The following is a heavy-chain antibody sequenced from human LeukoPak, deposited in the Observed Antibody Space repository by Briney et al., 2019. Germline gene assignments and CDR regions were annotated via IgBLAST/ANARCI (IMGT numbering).Heavy chain of an antibody. CDR3: ARDAGSSNWFDP. V-gene: IGHV4-34*01. CDR2: INHSGST. Sequence: PSETLSLTCAVYGGSFSGYYWSWIRQPPGKGLEWIGEINHSGSTNYNPSLKSRVTISVDTSKNQFSLKLSSVTAADTAVYYCARDAGSSNWFDPWGQGTLVTVSS. CDR1: GGSFSGYY. J-gene: IGHJ5*02. D-gene: IGHD6-13*01.